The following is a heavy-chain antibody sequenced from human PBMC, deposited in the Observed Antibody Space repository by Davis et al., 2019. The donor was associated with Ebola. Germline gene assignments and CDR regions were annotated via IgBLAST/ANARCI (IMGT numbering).Heavy chain of an antibody. J-gene: IGHJ4*02. Sequence: LRLSCTVSGGAMSSDGYYWNWIRQHPGKGLEWIGHIYHSGGPYYNPSLKSRVTMSVDSSKNQFSLKLNSVTAADTAVYYCARNKGLPSDYYGSGSFDSWGLGTLVTVSS. CDR3: ARNKGLPSDYYGSGSFDS. V-gene: IGHV4-31*03. CDR2: IYHSGGP. D-gene: IGHD3-10*01. CDR1: GGAMSSDGYY.